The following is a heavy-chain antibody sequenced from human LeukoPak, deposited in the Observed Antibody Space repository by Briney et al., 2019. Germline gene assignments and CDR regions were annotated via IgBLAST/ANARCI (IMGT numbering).Heavy chain of an antibody. CDR2: ISYDGSNK. CDR3: VRAANGYSSENWFDP. Sequence: GGSLRLSCAASGFTFSSYAMHWVRQAPGKGLEWVAVISYDGSNKYYADSVKGRFTISRDNSKNTLYLQMNSLRAEDTAVYYCVRAANGYSSENWFDPWGQGTLVTVSS. CDR1: GFTFSSYA. V-gene: IGHV3-30*04. D-gene: IGHD6-25*01. J-gene: IGHJ5*02.